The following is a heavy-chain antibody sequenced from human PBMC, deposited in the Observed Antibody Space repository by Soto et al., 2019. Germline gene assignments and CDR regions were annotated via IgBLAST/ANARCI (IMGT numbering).Heavy chain of an antibody. V-gene: IGHV4-30-2*01. J-gene: IGHJ4*02. D-gene: IGHD6-13*01. CDR1: VVCC. Sequence: VVCCRIRIRQPPGKGLEWIGYIYHSGSTYYNPSLKSRVTISVDRSKNQFSLKLSSVTAADTAVYYCASGQQLVRNYWGQGTLVTVSS. CDR3: ASGQQLVRNY. CDR2: IYHSGST.